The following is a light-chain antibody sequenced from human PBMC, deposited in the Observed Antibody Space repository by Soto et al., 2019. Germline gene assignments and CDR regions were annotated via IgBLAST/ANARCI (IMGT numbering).Light chain of an antibody. CDR1: QSVLYSSNNKNY. Sequence: DIVMTQSPDSLAVSLGERATINCKSSQSVLYSSNNKNYLAWYQQKPGQPPKLLIYWASTRESGVPDRFSGSGSGTDFTLTISSLQAEDVAVDYCQQYYDPPLTFGQGTKLEI. CDR2: WAS. V-gene: IGKV4-1*01. CDR3: QQYYDPPLT. J-gene: IGKJ2*01.